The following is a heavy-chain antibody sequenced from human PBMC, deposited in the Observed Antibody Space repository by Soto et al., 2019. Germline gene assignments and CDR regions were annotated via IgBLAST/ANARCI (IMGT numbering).Heavy chain of an antibody. D-gene: IGHD3-9*01. J-gene: IGHJ4*02. CDR1: GFTFSSSA. Sequence: PCGSIRLCCAASGFTFSSSAMSWVRKNPGKGLEWVSAISGSGGSTYYADSVKGRFTISRDNSKNTLYLQMNSLRAEDTAVYYCAKVSYYDILTGSPFDYWGQGTLVTVSS. CDR2: ISGSGGST. CDR3: AKVSYYDILTGSPFDY. V-gene: IGHV3-23*01.